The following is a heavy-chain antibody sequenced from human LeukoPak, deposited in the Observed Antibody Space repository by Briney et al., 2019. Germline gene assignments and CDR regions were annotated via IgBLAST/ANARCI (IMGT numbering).Heavy chain of an antibody. CDR1: EYTFTGYY. CDR3: ARSTQYCSSTSCYTEGFDY. CDR2: INPNSGGT. V-gene: IGHV1-2*02. Sequence: ASVKVSCKASEYTFTGYYMHWVRQAPGQGLEWMGWINPNSGGTNYARKFQGRVTMTRDTSISTAYMELSRLRSDDTAVYYCARSTQYCSSTSCYTEGFDYWGQGTLVTVSS. J-gene: IGHJ4*02. D-gene: IGHD2-2*02.